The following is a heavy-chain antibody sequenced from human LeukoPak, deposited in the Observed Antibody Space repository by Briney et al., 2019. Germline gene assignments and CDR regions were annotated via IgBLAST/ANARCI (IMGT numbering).Heavy chain of an antibody. CDR1: GYTFTAYY. V-gene: IGHV1-2*02. D-gene: IGHD3-22*01. J-gene: IGHJ4*02. Sequence: ASVKVSCKASGYTFTAYYIHWVRQAPGQGLEWMGWIHPKSGDTIYAKKFQGRVTITRDTSIDTAYMQLNTLTSDDTAIYYCASVTYSDFSEHDYWGQGTLVTVSS. CDR2: IHPKSGDT. CDR3: ASVTYSDFSEHDY.